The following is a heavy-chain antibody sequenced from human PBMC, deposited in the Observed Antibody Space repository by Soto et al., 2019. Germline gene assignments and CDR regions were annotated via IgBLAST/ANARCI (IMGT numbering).Heavy chain of an antibody. CDR1: GFTFSRHA. Sequence: EVQLLESGGGLVQPGGSLRLSCKASGFTFSRHARTWVRQAPGKGLEWVSGLSDSGGSIDYADSVKGRFTISRDNSMNTLYLQMNTLRAADTAIYYCAKVSSSWYAGFFGLWDQGTLVTVSS. V-gene: IGHV3-23*01. CDR3: AKVSSSWYAGFFGL. D-gene: IGHD2-8*01. CDR2: LSDSGGSI. J-gene: IGHJ4*02.